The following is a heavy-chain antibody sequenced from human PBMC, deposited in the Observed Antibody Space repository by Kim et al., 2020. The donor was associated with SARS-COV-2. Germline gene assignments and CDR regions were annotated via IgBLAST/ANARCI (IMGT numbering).Heavy chain of an antibody. D-gene: IGHD6-13*01. CDR2: IYHSGST. CDR1: GGSISSSNW. Sequence: SETLSLTCAVSGGSISSSNWWSWVRQPPGKGLEWIGEIYHSGSTNYNPSLKSRVTISVDKSKNQFSLKLSSVTAADTAVYYCARVYSSSWTEFDYWGQGTLVTVSS. CDR3: ARVYSSSWTEFDY. J-gene: IGHJ4*02. V-gene: IGHV4-4*02.